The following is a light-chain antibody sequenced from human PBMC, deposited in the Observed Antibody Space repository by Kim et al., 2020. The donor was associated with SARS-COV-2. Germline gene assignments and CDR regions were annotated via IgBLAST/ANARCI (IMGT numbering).Light chain of an antibody. CDR2: GAF. V-gene: IGKV3-15*01. Sequence: SVSPGDRASLSCGASQGVGTNVAWYQQRPGQAPRLLIYGAFTRAAGVPGRFSGDWSGTGFTLTISSLQSEDFAVYYCQQYNNGPYTFGQGTKLEI. CDR3: QQYNNGPYT. CDR1: QGVGTN. J-gene: IGKJ2*01.